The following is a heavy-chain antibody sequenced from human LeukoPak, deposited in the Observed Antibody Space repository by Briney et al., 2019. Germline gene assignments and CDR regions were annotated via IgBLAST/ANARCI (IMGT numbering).Heavy chain of an antibody. J-gene: IGHJ4*02. D-gene: IGHD2-15*01. CDR2: ISSNGGST. Sequence: GGYLRLSCSASGFTFSSSAMHWVRQAPGKGLEYVSAISSNGGSTYYADSVKGRFTISRDNSKNTLCLQMSSLRAEDTAVYYCVKDIVVVVAAANDYWGQGTLVTVSS. CDR3: VKDIVVVVAAANDY. V-gene: IGHV3-64D*06. CDR1: GFTFSSSA.